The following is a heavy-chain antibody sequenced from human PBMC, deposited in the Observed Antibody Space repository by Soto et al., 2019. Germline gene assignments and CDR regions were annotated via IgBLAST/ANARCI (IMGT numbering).Heavy chain of an antibody. Sequence: QVQLQQWGAGLLKPSETLSLTCAVYGGSFSGYYWSWIRQPPGKGLEWIGEINHSGSTNYNPSLKSRVTISVDTSKNQFSLKLSAVTAADTAVYYCARRGRFLEWLVLEGWTDVWGQGTTVTVSS. J-gene: IGHJ6*02. CDR2: INHSGST. CDR3: ARRGRFLEWLVLEGWTDV. D-gene: IGHD3-3*01. CDR1: GGSFSGYY. V-gene: IGHV4-34*01.